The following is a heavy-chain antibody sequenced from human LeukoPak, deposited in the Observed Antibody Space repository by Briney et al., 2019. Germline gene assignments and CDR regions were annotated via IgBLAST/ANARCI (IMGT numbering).Heavy chain of an antibody. D-gene: IGHD6-6*01. Sequence: GSLRLSCAASGFTFSSYSMNWVCQAPGKGLEWVSSIGSSSSYIYYADSVKGRFTISRDNAKNSLHLQMNSLRAEDTAVYYCARDLPVEYSSSQYFDYWGQGTLVTVSS. CDR1: GFTFSSYS. J-gene: IGHJ4*02. CDR3: ARDLPVEYSSSQYFDY. CDR2: IGSSSSYI. V-gene: IGHV3-21*01.